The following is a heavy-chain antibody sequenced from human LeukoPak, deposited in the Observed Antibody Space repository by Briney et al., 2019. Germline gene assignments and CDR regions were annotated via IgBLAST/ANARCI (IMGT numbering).Heavy chain of an antibody. V-gene: IGHV4-39*01. CDR1: GGSISSSIYY. D-gene: IGHD2-2*03. CDR3: ARLGSWFDP. CDR2: IYHSGNT. Sequence: SETLSLTCTVSGGSISSSIYYWGWIRLPPGKGLEWIGNIYHSGNTYYNPSLKSRVTISVDTSKNQFSLKLSSVTAADTAVYYCARLGSWFDPWGQGTLVTVSS. J-gene: IGHJ5*02.